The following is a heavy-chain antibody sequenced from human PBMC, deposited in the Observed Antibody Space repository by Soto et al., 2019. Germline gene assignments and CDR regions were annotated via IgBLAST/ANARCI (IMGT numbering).Heavy chain of an antibody. D-gene: IGHD3-3*01. CDR2: VFYSGNT. CDR1: GGSISSNNYY. V-gene: IGHV4-39*01. J-gene: IGHJ4*02. CDR3: ARLWSVYSIYFDF. Sequence: PSETLSLTCTVSGGSISSNNYYWGWIRQPPGKGLEWIGSVFYSGNTYYNPSLKSRVTISVDTSKNQFSLKLTSVTAADTAVYYCARLWSVYSIYFDFWGQGTLVTVSS.